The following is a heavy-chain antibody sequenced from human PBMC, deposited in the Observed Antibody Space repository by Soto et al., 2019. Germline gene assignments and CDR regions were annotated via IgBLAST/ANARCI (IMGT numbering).Heavy chain of an antibody. CDR2: ISDSGSK. Sequence: EVQLLESGGGLVQPGGSRRLSYAASGFTFSSYAMSWVRQAPGKGLEWVSTISDSGSKYYADSVKGRFTISRDISKNTLYVQMSSPRSEDTAVYYCAKGGEGYCSGTSCLYHMDAWGKRTTVTVSS. CDR3: AKGGEGYCSGTSCLYHMDA. D-gene: IGHD2-15*01. V-gene: IGHV3-23*01. J-gene: IGHJ6*03. CDR1: GFTFSSYA.